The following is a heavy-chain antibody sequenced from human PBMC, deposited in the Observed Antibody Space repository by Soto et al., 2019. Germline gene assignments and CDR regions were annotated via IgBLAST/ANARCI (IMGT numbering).Heavy chain of an antibody. CDR2: ISGSGGST. CDR1: GFTFSSYA. V-gene: IGHV3-23*01. CDR3: AKALIYVSETAVDY. Sequence: GSLRLSCAASGFTFSSYAMSWVRQAPGKGLEWVSAISGSGGSTYYADSVKGRFTISRDNSKNTLYLQMNSLRAEDTAVYYCAKALIYVSETAVDYWGQGTLATGSS. J-gene: IGHJ4*02. D-gene: IGHD2-2*02.